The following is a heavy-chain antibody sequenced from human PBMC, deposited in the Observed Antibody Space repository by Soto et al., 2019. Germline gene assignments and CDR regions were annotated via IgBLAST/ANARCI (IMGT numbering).Heavy chain of an antibody. CDR2: ISAYNGNT. D-gene: IGHD3-22*01. CDR3: ARDHPKPMIVRGYYYYGMDV. V-gene: IGHV1-18*01. CDR1: GYTFTSYG. Sequence: ASVKVSCKASGYTFTSYGISWVRQAPGQGLEWMGWISAYNGNTNYAQKLQGRVTMTTDTSTSTAYMELRSLRSDDTAVYYCARDHPKPMIVRGYYYYGMDVWGQGTTVTVSS. J-gene: IGHJ6*02.